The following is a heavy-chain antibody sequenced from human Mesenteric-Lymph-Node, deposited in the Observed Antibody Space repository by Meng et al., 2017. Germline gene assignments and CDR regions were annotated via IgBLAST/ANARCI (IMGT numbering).Heavy chain of an antibody. Sequence: GESLKISCAASGFAFSNNEMIWVRQAPGKGLEWLSHIDSASIVHDADSVKGRFTTSRDNAKNSLYLQMNSLRVDDTAIYYCVRDGRMSKRGTYRLFDYWGQGTLVTVSS. V-gene: IGHV3-48*03. CDR1: GFAFSNNE. CDR2: IDSASIV. D-gene: IGHD3-16*02. CDR3: VRDGRMSKRGTYRLFDY. J-gene: IGHJ4*02.